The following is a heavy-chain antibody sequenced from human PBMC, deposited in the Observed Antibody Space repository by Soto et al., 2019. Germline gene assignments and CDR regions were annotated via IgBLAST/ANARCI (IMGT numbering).Heavy chain of an antibody. Sequence: SETLSLTCTVSGGSITGGSISSTTYYWGWMRQQPRKGLEWIGRIFISGNTYYNPSLKSRVTISVDKSKNQFSLKLSSVTAADTAVYYCARGSGRQVYNYYGMDVWGQGTTVTVSS. CDR2: IFISGNT. V-gene: IGHV4-39*07. CDR1: GGSITGGSISSTTYY. CDR3: ARGSGRQVYNYYGMDV. D-gene: IGHD3-10*01. J-gene: IGHJ6*02.